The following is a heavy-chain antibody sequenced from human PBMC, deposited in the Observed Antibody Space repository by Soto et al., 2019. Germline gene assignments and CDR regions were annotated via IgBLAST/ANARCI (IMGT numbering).Heavy chain of an antibody. CDR3: ARVGYDILTGYSDY. J-gene: IGHJ4*02. CDR2: IYHSGST. Sequence: QVQLRESGPRLVKPSGTLSLTCVVSGGSISSNLWSWVRQPSGKGLEWIGEIYHSGSTNYNQSLNRRVTTSIDKSNEQFYLKLNSVTAEDTAVYYCARVGYDILTGYSDYWGQGTLVTVSS. D-gene: IGHD3-9*01. V-gene: IGHV4-4*02. CDR1: GGSISSNL.